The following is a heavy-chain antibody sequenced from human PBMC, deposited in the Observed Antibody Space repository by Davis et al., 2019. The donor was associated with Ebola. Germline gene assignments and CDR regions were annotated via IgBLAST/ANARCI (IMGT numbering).Heavy chain of an antibody. D-gene: IGHD3-3*01. Sequence: SGPTLVKPTQTLTLTCTFSGFSLSTSGVGVGWIRQPPGKALEWLALIYWDDDKRYSPSLKSRLAITKDTSKNQVVLTMTNMDPVDTATYYCANRLVYDFWSGYGTGNWFDPWGQGTLVSVSS. CDR2: IYWDDDK. V-gene: IGHV2-5*02. J-gene: IGHJ5*02. CDR3: ANRLVYDFWSGYGTGNWFDP. CDR1: GFSLSTSGVG.